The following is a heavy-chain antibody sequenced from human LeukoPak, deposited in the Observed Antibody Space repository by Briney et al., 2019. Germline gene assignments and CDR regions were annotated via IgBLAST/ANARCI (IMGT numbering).Heavy chain of an antibody. Sequence: ASVKVSCKASGYTFIGYYMHWVRQAPGQGLEWMGWINPNSGGTKYAQKFQGRVTMTRDTSISRAYMELSRLRSDDTAVYYCARLGESGWFGESPFDYWGQGTLVTVSS. J-gene: IGHJ4*02. D-gene: IGHD3-10*01. CDR1: GYTFIGYY. CDR2: INPNSGGT. CDR3: ARLGESGWFGESPFDY. V-gene: IGHV1-2*02.